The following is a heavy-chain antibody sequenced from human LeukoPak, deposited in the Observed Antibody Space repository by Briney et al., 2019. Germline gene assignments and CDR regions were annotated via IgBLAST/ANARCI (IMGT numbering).Heavy chain of an antibody. CDR2: ISWNGGSI. CDR1: GFTFDDYA. J-gene: IGHJ4*02. Sequence: GGSLRLSCAASGFTFDDYAMHWVRQAPGKGLEWVSSISWNGGSIGYEDSVKGRFTISRDNAKNSLYLQMKSLRAEDKALYYCAKGSCSSTTCYTDYWGQGTLVTVSS. CDR3: AKGSCSSTTCYTDY. D-gene: IGHD2-2*02. V-gene: IGHV3-9*01.